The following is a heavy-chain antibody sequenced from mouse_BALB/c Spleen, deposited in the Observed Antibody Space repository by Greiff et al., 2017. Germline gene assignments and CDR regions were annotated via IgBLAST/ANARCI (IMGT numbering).Heavy chain of an antibody. Sequence: DVKLQESGPDLVKPSQSLSLTCTVTGYSITSGYSWHWIRQFPRNKLEWMGYIHYSGSTNYNPSLKSRISITRDTSKNQFFLQLNSVTTEDKATSCYARSDWDGFAWFAYWGQGTLVTVAA. CDR1: GYSITSGYS. CDR3: ARSDWDGFAWFAY. CDR2: IHYSGST. D-gene: IGHD4-1*01. V-gene: IGHV3-1*02. J-gene: IGHJ3*01.